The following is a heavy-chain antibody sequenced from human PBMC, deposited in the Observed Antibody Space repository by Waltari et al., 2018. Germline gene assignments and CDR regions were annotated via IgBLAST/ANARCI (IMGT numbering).Heavy chain of an antibody. D-gene: IGHD3-3*01. CDR1: GFTFNNYS. CDR3: AAFPSMSGRDY. V-gene: IGHV3-23*01. Sequence: EVQLLESGGGLVQPGGSLRLSCTASGFTFNNYSMTWVRQAPGKGLEWVSSISSSSSDIYYADSVKGRFTISRDNSNNMLYVQMNSLRAEDTAVYYCAAFPSMSGRDYWGQGTLVTVSS. CDR2: ISSSSSDI. J-gene: IGHJ4*02.